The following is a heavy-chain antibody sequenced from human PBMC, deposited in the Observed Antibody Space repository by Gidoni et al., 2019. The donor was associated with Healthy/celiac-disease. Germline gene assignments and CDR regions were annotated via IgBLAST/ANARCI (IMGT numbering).Heavy chain of an antibody. CDR3: AREGDRRGYCSGGSCRPEYNWFDP. D-gene: IGHD2-15*01. CDR1: GYTFTSYG. V-gene: IGHV1-18*01. Sequence: QVQLVQSGAEVKKPGASVKVSCKASGYTFTSYGISWVRQAPGQGLEWMGWISAYNGNTNYAQKLQGRVTMTTDTSTSTAYMELRSLRSDDTAVYYCAREGDRRGYCSGGSCRPEYNWFDPWGQGTLVTVSS. CDR2: ISAYNGNT. J-gene: IGHJ5*02.